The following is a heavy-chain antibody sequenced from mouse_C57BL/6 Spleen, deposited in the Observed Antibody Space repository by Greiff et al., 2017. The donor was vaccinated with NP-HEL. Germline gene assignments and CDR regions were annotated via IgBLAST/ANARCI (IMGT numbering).Heavy chain of an antibody. CDR3: ARPLYYDYDHCDY. V-gene: IGHV5-17*01. Sequence: EVKVVESGGGLVKPGGSLKLSCAASGFTFSDYGMHWVRQAPEKGLEWVAYISSGSSTIYYADTVKGRFTISRDNAKNTLFLQMTSLRSEDTAMYYCARPLYYDYDHCDYWGQGTTLTVSS. D-gene: IGHD2-4*01. CDR2: ISSGSSTI. CDR1: GFTFSDYG. J-gene: IGHJ2*01.